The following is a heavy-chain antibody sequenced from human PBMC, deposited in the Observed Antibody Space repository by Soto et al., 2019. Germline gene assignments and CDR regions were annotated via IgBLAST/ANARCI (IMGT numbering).Heavy chain of an antibody. CDR2: IDPSDSYT. CDR1: GYSFTSYW. V-gene: IGHV5-10-1*01. J-gene: IGHJ6*02. Sequence: LGESLKISCKGSGYSFTSYWISWVRQMPGKGLEWMGRIDPSDSYTNYSPSFQGHVTISADKSISTAYLQWSSLKASDTAMYYCARRTIAASLSDHYYYGMDVWGQGTTVTVSS. CDR3: ARRTIAASLSDHYYYGMDV. D-gene: IGHD6-6*01.